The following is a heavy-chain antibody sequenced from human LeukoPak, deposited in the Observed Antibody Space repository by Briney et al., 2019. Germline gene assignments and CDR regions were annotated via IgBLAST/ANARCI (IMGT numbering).Heavy chain of an antibody. V-gene: IGHV4-39*07. D-gene: IGHD3-9*01. CDR1: GDSISSTYYY. Sequence: PSETLSLTCTVSGDSISSTYYYWGWIRQPPGKGLEWIGSIYYSVGTHYNPSLKSRVTISVDTSKNQFSLKLSSVTAADTAVYYCARHKFDWLSIDYYYYGMDVWGQGTTVTVSS. CDR3: ARHKFDWLSIDYYYYGMDV. CDR2: IYYSVGT. J-gene: IGHJ6*02.